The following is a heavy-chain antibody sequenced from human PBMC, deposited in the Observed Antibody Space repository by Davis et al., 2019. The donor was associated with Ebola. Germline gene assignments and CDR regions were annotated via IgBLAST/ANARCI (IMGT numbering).Heavy chain of an antibody. D-gene: IGHD4-17*01. CDR3: ARSAGDYGAFDI. CDR2: INPFFGTA. V-gene: IGHV1-69*13. J-gene: IGHJ3*02. CDR1: GYTFTKYD. Sequence: AASVKVSCKASGYTFTKYDITWVRQAPGQGLEWMGGINPFFGTANYAQKFQGRVTITADESTSTAYMELRSLRSDDTAVYYCARSAGDYGAFDIWGQGTMVTVSS.